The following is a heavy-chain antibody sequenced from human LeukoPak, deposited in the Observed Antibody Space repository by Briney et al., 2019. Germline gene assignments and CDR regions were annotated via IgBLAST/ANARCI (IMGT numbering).Heavy chain of an antibody. V-gene: IGHV1-69*13. CDR1: GGTFSSYA. D-gene: IGHD6-19*01. CDR3: ARVPYSSGWFDY. Sequence: SVKVSCKASGGTFSSYAISWVRQAPGQGLEWMGGIIPIFGTANYAQKFQGRVTITADESTSTAYMELSSLRSEDTAVYYCARVPYSSGWFDYWGQGTLVTVSS. J-gene: IGHJ4*02. CDR2: IIPIFGTA.